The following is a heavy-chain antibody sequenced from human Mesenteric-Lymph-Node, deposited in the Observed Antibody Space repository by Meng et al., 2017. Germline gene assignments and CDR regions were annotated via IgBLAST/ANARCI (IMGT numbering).Heavy chain of an antibody. D-gene: IGHD5-24*01. CDR2: IYYTGST. CDR1: GGSIGSGGYY. Sequence: VHRQGSGPGLVNPSQTLSLPCTVSGGSIGSGGYYWSWIRQHPGKGLEWIGYIYYTGSTFYNPSLKSRVTISVDTSKNQFSLKLISATAADTAVYYCAREAGRDGYATPKLDYWGLGTLVTVSS. CDR3: AREAGRDGYATPKLDY. V-gene: IGHV4-31*03. J-gene: IGHJ4*02.